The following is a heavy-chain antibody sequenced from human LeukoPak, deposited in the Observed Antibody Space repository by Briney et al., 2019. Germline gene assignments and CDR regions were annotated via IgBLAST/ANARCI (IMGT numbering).Heavy chain of an antibody. D-gene: IGHD3-22*01. CDR2: IYYSGST. J-gene: IGHJ3*02. CDR1: GGSISSSSYY. V-gene: IGHV4-39*01. Sequence: PSETLSLTCTVSGGSISSSSYYWGWIRQPPGKGLEWIGSIYYSGSTYYNPSLKSRVTISVDTSKNQFSLKLSSVTAADTAVYYCARPTYYYDSSGLEGAFDIWGQGTMVTVSS. CDR3: ARPTYYYDSSGLEGAFDI.